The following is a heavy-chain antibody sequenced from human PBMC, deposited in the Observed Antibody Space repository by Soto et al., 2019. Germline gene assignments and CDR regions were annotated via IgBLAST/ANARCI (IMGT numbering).Heavy chain of an antibody. D-gene: IGHD1-26*01. Sequence: QVQLVQSGAEVKKPGSSVEVSCKASGGTFSSYTISWVRQAPGQGLEWMGRIIPILDIPNYAQTFQGRITITADESTGTAYMELSSLRSDDTAVYSCATDLGVEWEFPLDHWGQGTLVTVSS. J-gene: IGHJ4*02. V-gene: IGHV1-69*08. CDR2: IIPILDIP. CDR3: ATDLGVEWEFPLDH. CDR1: GGTFSSYT.